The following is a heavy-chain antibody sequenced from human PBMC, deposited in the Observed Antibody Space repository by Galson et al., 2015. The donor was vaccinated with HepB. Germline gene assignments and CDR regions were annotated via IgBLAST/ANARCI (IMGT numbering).Heavy chain of an antibody. D-gene: IGHD2-2*01. V-gene: IGHV4-39*01. CDR2: LYYSGST. J-gene: IGHJ4*02. CDR1: GGSISSRNHY. CDR3: ARHQPRRRDCVSTSCWWGWGIDY. Sequence: ETLSLTCTVSGGSISSRNHYWGWIRQPPGKRLEWLGSLYYSGSTYHNPALKSRVTISVDTSKNQFSLKLNSVTAADTAVYYCARHQPRRRDCVSTSCWWGWGIDYWGQGTLVTVSS.